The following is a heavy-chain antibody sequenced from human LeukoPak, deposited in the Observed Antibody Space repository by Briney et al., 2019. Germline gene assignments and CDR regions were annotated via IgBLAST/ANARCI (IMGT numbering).Heavy chain of an antibody. Sequence: GGSLRLSCAPSGFAFRSYWMHWVRQAPGKGLVWVSRVDSAGSTTTYADSVKGRFTVSRDNAKNTLYLQMNSLRVEDTAVYYCAREAAATGENYSDYWGQGTLVTVSS. CDR2: VDSAGSTT. CDR3: AREAAATGENYSDY. CDR1: GFAFRSYW. V-gene: IGHV3-74*03. D-gene: IGHD6-13*01. J-gene: IGHJ4*02.